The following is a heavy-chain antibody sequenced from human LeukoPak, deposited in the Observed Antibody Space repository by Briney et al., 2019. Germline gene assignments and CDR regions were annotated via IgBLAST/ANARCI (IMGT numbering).Heavy chain of an antibody. D-gene: IGHD6-13*01. CDR3: ARLFGYSSSWYAGYYYYYMDV. V-gene: IGHV4-39*01. CDR2: IYYSGST. J-gene: IGHJ6*03. CDR1: GGSISSSSYY. Sequence: SETLSLTCTVSGGSISSSSYYWGWIRQPPGKGLEWIGSIYYSGSTYYNPSLKSRVTISVDTSKNQFSLKLSSVTAADTAVYYCARLFGYSSSWYAGYYYYYMDVWGKGTAVTISS.